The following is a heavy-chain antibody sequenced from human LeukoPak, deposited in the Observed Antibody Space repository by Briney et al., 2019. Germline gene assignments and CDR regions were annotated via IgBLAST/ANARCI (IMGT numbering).Heavy chain of an antibody. CDR2: VRNDGSNE. Sequence: GGSLRRSCTASGFVLSDYGMHWVRQAPGKGLEWVAFVRNDGSNEYYVGSVKGRFTISRDKSKNTLYLQMNSLRAEDTAVYYCARDLGSGYPDWGQGTLGTVSS. CDR3: ARDLGSGYPD. V-gene: IGHV3-30*02. D-gene: IGHD3-22*01. CDR1: GFVLSDYG. J-gene: IGHJ4*02.